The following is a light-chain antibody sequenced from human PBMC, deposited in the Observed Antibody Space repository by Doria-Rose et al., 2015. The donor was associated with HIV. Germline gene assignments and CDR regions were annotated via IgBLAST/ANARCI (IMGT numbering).Light chain of an antibody. Sequence: TQSPGTLSLSPGERATLSCRASQSFSSTYLAWYQQNPGQAPSLLIYDGSTRATGIPDRFSASGSGTDFTLTINRLEPEDFALYYCHQYGTSWMFGQGTKVEI. CDR1: QSFSSTY. J-gene: IGKJ1*01. CDR2: DGS. V-gene: IGKV3-20*01. CDR3: HQYGTSWM.